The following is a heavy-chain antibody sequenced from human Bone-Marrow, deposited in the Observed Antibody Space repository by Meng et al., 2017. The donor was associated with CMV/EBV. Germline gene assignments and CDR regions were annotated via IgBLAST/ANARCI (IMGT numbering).Heavy chain of an antibody. Sequence: ASVKVSCKASGYTFTSYDINWVRQATGQGLEWMGWMNPNSGSTGYAQKFQGRVTITRNTSISTAYMELSSLRSEDTAVYYCARVPDYCSSTSCSHDAFDIWGQGTMVTV. J-gene: IGHJ3*02. V-gene: IGHV1-8*03. CDR1: GYTFTSYD. CDR3: ARVPDYCSSTSCSHDAFDI. CDR2: MNPNSGST. D-gene: IGHD2-2*01.